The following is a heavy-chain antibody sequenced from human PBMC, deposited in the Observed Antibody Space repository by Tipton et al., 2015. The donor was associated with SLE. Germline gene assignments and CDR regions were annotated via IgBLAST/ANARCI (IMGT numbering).Heavy chain of an antibody. CDR2: IFSRGGT. D-gene: IGHD3-3*01. Sequence: TLSLTCTVSGGSSISSSFSWGWVRQSPRKGLDWIGNIFSRGGTYYSPSLKSRVTISVDTSNNQFSLKLFSLTAADTAVYFCARLGPYDFWGRNYLFDHWGQGILVTVSS. CDR1: GGSSISSSFS. V-gene: IGHV4-39*01. J-gene: IGHJ4*02. CDR3: ARLGPYDFWGRNYLFDH.